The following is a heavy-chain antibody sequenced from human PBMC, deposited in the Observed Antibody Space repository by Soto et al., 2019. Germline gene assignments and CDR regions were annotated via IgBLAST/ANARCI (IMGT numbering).Heavy chain of an antibody. J-gene: IGHJ4*02. D-gene: IGHD3-16*02. V-gene: IGHV4-30-4*02. CDR3: ARVSTLGQYYDYVWGSYRYTFLDPRFVVFDY. Sequence: SDTLSLTCTVSGGSISSGDYYWSWIRQPPGKGLEWIGYIYYSGSTYYNPSLKSRVTISVDTSKNQFSLKLSSVRAADTAVYYCARVSTLGQYYDYVWGSYRYTFLDPRFVVFDYWGPGTLVTVSS. CDR2: IYYSGST. CDR1: GGSISSGDYY.